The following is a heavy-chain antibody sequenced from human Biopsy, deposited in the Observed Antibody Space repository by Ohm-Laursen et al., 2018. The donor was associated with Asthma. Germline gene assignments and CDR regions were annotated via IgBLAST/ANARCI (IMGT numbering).Heavy chain of an antibody. V-gene: IGHV3-30*03. Sequence: SLRLSCSASGFTFSSYGMHWVRQAPGKGLEWVALISNDGSSKYYADSVKGRFTISRDISKNTLYLQMNSLRAEGTAVYYCARGNHHLDYGGNSGAFDIWGQGTMVTVSS. D-gene: IGHD4-23*01. CDR3: ARGNHHLDYGGNSGAFDI. CDR1: GFTFSSYG. CDR2: ISNDGSSK. J-gene: IGHJ3*02.